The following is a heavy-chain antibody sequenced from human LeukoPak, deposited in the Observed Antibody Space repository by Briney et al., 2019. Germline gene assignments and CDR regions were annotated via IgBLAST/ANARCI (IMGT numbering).Heavy chain of an antibody. CDR1: GGSISSGGYY. Sequence: SETLSLTCTVSGGSISSGGYYWSWIRQPPGKGLEWIGYIHHSGNTYYNPSLKSRVTISKDRPKNQFSLKLSSVAAADTAVYYCARPSGQLSYDYWGQGTLVTVSS. D-gene: IGHD5-18*01. CDR2: IHHSGNT. J-gene: IGHJ4*02. V-gene: IGHV4-30-2*01. CDR3: ARPSGQLSYDY.